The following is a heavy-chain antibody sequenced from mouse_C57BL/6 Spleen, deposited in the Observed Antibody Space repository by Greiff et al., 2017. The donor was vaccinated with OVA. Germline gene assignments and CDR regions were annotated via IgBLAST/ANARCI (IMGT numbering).Heavy chain of an antibody. CDR2: INYDGSST. V-gene: IGHV5-16*01. D-gene: IGHD2-1*01. Sequence: EVKVVESEGGLVQPGSSMKLSCTASGFTFSDYYMAWVRQVPEKGLEWVANINYDGSSTYYLDSLKSRFIISRDNAKNILYLQMSSLKSEDTATYYCARWGNYWYFDVWGTGTTVTVSS. CDR3: ARWGNYWYFDV. J-gene: IGHJ1*03. CDR1: GFTFSDYY.